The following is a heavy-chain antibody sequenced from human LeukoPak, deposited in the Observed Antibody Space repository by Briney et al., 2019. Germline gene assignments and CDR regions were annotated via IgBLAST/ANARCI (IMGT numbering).Heavy chain of an antibody. Sequence: GGSLRLSCAPSGFTFSSYAMSWVRQAPGKGLEWVSAISGSGGSTYYADSVKGRFTISRDNSKNTLYLQMNSLRAEDTAVYYCAKVLAYGDNDRWFDPWGQGTLVTVSS. D-gene: IGHD4-17*01. V-gene: IGHV3-23*01. CDR3: AKVLAYGDNDRWFDP. CDR1: GFTFSSYA. CDR2: ISGSGGST. J-gene: IGHJ5*02.